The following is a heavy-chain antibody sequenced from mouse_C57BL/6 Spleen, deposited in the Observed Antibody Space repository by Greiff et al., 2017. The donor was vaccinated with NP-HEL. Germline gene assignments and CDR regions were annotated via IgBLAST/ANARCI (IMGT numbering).Heavy chain of an antibody. V-gene: IGHV1-80*01. D-gene: IGHD2-4*01. CDR1: GYAFSSYW. CDR3: ARDDYDENSFFDY. CDR2: IYPGDGDT. Sequence: QVQLQQSGAELVKPGASVKISCKASGYAFSSYWMNWVKQRPGKGLEWIGQIYPGDGDTNYNGKFKGKATLTADKSSSTAYMQLSSLTSEDSAVYFCARDDYDENSFFDYWGKGTTLTVSS. J-gene: IGHJ2*01.